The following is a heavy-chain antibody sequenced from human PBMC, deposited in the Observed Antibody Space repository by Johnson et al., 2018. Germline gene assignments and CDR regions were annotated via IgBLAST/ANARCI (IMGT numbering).Heavy chain of an antibody. CDR3: AREVAVTGTGAFEI. V-gene: IGHV3-21*01. J-gene: IGHJ3*02. CDR1: GFTFSSYS. D-gene: IGHD6-19*01. CDR2: ISSSSMYT. Sequence: VQLQESGGGLVKPGGSLRLSCVGSGFTFSSYSMNWVRQAPGKGLEWVSSISSSSMYTYYADSVKGRFTISRDNAKNSLFLQMKTLRAEDTAVYDCAREVAVTGTGAFEIWGQGTMVTVSS.